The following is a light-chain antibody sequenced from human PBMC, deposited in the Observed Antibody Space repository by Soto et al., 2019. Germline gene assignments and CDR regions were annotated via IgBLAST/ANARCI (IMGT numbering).Light chain of an antibody. CDR3: SSYTSSSPYV. J-gene: IGLJ1*01. V-gene: IGLV2-14*01. CDR2: EVS. CDR1: TSDVGGYKY. Sequence: QSVLTQPASVSGSPGQSITISCTGTTSDVGGYKYVSWYQQHPGKAPKLLIYEVSNRPSGVSNRFSGSKSGNTASLTISGLQAEDEADYYCSSYTSSSPYVCGTGTKVTVL.